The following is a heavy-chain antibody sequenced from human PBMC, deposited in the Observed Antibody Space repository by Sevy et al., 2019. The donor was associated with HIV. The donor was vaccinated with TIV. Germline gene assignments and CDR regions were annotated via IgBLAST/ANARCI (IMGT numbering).Heavy chain of an antibody. J-gene: IGHJ4*02. CDR2: IYYSGST. CDR1: GDSISSSNFY. CDR3: ARIFVDSSGPPSDY. Sequence: SETLYLTCTVSGDSISSSNFYWGWIRQPPGKGLEWIGSIYYSGSTYYNPSLKSRVTISVDTSKDQFSLKLRSVTAADTAVYYCARIFVDSSGPPSDYWGQGTLVTVSS. V-gene: IGHV4-39*01. D-gene: IGHD3-22*01.